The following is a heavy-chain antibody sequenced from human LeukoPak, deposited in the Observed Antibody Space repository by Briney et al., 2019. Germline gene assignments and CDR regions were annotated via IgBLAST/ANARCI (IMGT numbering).Heavy chain of an antibody. Sequence: PGGSLRLSCAASGFTFSSYSMNWVRQAPGKGLEWVSSISSSSSYIYYADSVKGRFTISRDNAKNSLYLQMNSLRAEDTAVYYCAKVGSGKYYFDYWGQGTLVTVSS. CDR1: GFTFSSYS. D-gene: IGHD2-15*01. J-gene: IGHJ4*02. CDR3: AKVGSGKYYFDY. V-gene: IGHV3-21*04. CDR2: ISSSSSYI.